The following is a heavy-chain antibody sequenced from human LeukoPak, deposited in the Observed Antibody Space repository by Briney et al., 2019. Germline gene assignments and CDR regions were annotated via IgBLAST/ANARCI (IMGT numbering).Heavy chain of an antibody. D-gene: IGHD6-6*01. Sequence: ASVKVSCKASGGTFSSYAISWVRQAPGQGLEWMGIINPSGGSTSYAQKFQGRVTMTRDTSTSTVYMELSSLRSEDTAVYYCARSALAASIAARPFDYWGQGTLVTVSS. V-gene: IGHV1-46*01. J-gene: IGHJ4*02. CDR1: GGTFSSYA. CDR2: INPSGGST. CDR3: ARSALAASIAARPFDY.